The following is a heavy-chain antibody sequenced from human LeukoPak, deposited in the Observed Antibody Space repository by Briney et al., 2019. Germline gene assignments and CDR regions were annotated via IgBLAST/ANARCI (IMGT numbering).Heavy chain of an antibody. CDR3: ARDRGGSYYDIDY. CDR1: GFTFSSYS. CDR2: ISSSSITI. V-gene: IGHV3-48*04. D-gene: IGHD1-26*01. Sequence: GGSLRLSCAASGFTFSSYSLNWVRLAPGKGLEWVSFISSSSITIYYADSVKGRFTISRDNAEKSLYLQMNSLRAEDTAVYYCARDRGGSYYDIDYWGQGTLVTVSS. J-gene: IGHJ4*02.